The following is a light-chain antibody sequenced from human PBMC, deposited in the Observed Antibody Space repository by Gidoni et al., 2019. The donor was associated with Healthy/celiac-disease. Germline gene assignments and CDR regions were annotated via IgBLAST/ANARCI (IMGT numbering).Light chain of an antibody. V-gene: IGKV3-15*01. CDR3: KKYNNWPRT. CDR2: GAS. CDR1: QSVSSN. Sequence: EIVLTQSPATLSVSPGERAPLSCRASQSVSSNLAWSQQKPGQAPRLLIYGASTRATGIPARFSGRGSGTEFTLTISSLQSEDFAGYYCKKYNNWPRTFGQGTKLEIK. J-gene: IGKJ2*01.